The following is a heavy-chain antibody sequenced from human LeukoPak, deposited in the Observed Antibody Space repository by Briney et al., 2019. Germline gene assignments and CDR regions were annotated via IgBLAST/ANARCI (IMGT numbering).Heavy chain of an antibody. Sequence: SETLSVTCTDPGGSICSGDYYWSWIRQPPGKGLEWLGYIYYSGSTYYNPSLKSRVTISVDTSKNQFSLKLSAVTAADTAVYYCARDRGWLQYYFDYWGQGTLVTVSS. CDR3: ARDRGWLQYYFDY. D-gene: IGHD5-24*01. J-gene: IGHJ4*02. V-gene: IGHV4-30-4*08. CDR1: GGSICSGDYY. CDR2: IYYSGST.